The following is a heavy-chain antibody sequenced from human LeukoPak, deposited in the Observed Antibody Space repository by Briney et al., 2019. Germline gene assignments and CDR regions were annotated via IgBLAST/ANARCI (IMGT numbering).Heavy chain of an antibody. CDR1: GFTFSSYW. CDR3: ARESAVADCFDI. Sequence: GGSLRLSCAASGFTFSSYWMHWVRQAPGKGLVWVSRINSDGSSTSYADSVKGRFTISRDNAKNTLYLQMNSLRAEDTAVYYCARESAVADCFDIWGQGTLVTVSS. J-gene: IGHJ3*02. D-gene: IGHD6-19*01. CDR2: INSDGSST. V-gene: IGHV3-74*01.